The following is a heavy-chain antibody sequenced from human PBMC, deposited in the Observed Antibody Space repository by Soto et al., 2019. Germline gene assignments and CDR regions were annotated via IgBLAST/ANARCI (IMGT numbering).Heavy chain of an antibody. J-gene: IGHJ2*01. V-gene: IGHV1-69*13. Sequence: SVKVSCKASGCTFSSYAISWVRQAPGQGLEWMGGIIPIFGTANYAQKFQGRVTITADESTSTAYMELSSLRSEDTAVYYCARASDTAMLHYWYLDLWGRGILLTVSS. CDR1: GCTFSSYA. CDR3: ARASDTAMLHYWYLDL. CDR2: IIPIFGTA. D-gene: IGHD5-18*01.